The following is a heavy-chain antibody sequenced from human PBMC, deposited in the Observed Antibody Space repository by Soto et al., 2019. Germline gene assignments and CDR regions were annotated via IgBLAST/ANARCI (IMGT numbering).Heavy chain of an antibody. CDR3: ARQGFGPLHGLVDV. D-gene: IGHD3-10*01. V-gene: IGHV4-59*08. J-gene: IGHJ6*02. Sequence: QVQLQESAPGLVKPSETMSLSCTVSGGSISSYYWSWFRQSPGKRMEWIGYVHHSWGSSYNPSLQSQVAISLDASKSQFSLKVTSVTATDTALYYCARQGFGPLHGLVDVWGQGTTVTVSS. CDR2: VHHSWGS. CDR1: GGSISSYY.